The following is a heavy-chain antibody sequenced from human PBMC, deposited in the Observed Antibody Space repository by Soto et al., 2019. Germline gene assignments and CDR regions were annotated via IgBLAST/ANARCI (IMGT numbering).Heavy chain of an antibody. J-gene: IGHJ4*02. CDR2: ISYDGSNK. V-gene: IGHV3-30-3*01. CDR3: ARDEQLALDY. Sequence: QVQLVESGGGVVQPGRSLRLSCAASGFTFSSYAMHWVRQAPGKGLEWVAVISYDGSNKYYADSVKGRFTISRDNSMDTLYLPINSLRAEDTAVYYCARDEQLALDYWGQGTLVTVSS. D-gene: IGHD6-6*01. CDR1: GFTFSSYA.